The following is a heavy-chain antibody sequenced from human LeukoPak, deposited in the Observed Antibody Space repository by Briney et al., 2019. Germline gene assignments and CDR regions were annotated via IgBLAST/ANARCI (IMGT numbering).Heavy chain of an antibody. D-gene: IGHD1-26*01. J-gene: IGHJ4*02. CDR1: GGSISSYY. CDR3: ARGGGSYLIDY. CDR2: IYYSGST. V-gene: IGHV4-59*08. Sequence: SETLSLTCTVSGGSISSYYWSWIRQPPGKGLEWIGYIYYSGSTSYNPSLKSRVTISVDTSKNQFSLKLSSVTAADTAVYYCARGGGSYLIDYWGQGTLVTVSS.